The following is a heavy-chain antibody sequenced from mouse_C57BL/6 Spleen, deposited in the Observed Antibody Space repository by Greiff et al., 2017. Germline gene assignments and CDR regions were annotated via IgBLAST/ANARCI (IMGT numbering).Heavy chain of an antibody. CDR3: TTPRYEAMDY. J-gene: IGHJ4*01. CDR1: GFNIKDYY. V-gene: IGHV14-1*01. Sequence: VQLQQSGAELVRPGASVKLSCTASGFNIKDYYMHWVKQRPEQGLEWIGRIDPEDGDPGYAPKFPGKATMAADTSSNTDYLQLSSLTSEDTAVYYCTTPRYEAMDYWGQGTSVTVSS. CDR2: IDPEDGDP. D-gene: IGHD1-1*01.